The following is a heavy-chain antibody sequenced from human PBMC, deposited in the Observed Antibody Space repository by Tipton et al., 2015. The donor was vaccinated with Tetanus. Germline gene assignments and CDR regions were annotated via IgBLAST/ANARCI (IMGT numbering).Heavy chain of an antibody. Sequence: RSLRLSCAASGFTFSNYGMHWVRQAPGKGLEWVAVIWFDGSQEKYADSVKGRFTISRDNSNSTLYLHMNSLRAGDTATYYCARDSSQGLIDFWSGFHDQIDYWGHGTLVTVSS. D-gene: IGHD3-3*01. J-gene: IGHJ4*01. CDR2: IWFDGSQE. V-gene: IGHV3-33*01. CDR3: ARDSSQGLIDFWSGFHDQIDY. CDR1: GFTFSNYG.